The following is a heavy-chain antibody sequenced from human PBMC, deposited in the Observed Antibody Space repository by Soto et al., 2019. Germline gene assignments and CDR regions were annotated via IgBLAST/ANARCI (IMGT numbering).Heavy chain of an antibody. D-gene: IGHD3-22*01. CDR1: GYTFTSYG. CDR2: IIPIFGTA. V-gene: IGHV1-69*13. CDR3: ARARKYYYDSSGPGRDYYYGMDV. J-gene: IGHJ6*02. Sequence: SVKVSCKASGYTFTSYGIIWVRQAPGQGLEWMGGIIPIFGTANYAQKFQGRVTITADESTSTAYMELSSLRSEDTAVYYCARARKYYYDSSGPGRDYYYGMDVWGQGTTVTVSS.